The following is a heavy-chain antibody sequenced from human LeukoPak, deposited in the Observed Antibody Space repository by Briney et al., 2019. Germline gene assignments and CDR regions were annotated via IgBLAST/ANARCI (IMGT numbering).Heavy chain of an antibody. J-gene: IGHJ5*02. V-gene: IGHV4-59*01. D-gene: IGHD3-10*01. CDR2: IYYSGST. CDR3: ARADPNASGYFYRFNWFDP. Sequence: SETLSLTCTVSGGSISSYYWNWVRQPPGKGLEGIGNIYYSGSTNYNPSLKSRVTISLDTSKFQFSLRLNSVTAADTAVYYCARADPNASGYFYRFNWFDPWGQGTLVTVSS. CDR1: GGSISSYY.